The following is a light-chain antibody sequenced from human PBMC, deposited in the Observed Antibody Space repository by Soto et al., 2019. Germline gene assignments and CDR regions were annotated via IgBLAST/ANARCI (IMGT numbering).Light chain of an antibody. CDR3: QESYSVLGDT. CDR1: QSINTY. CDR2: GAS. J-gene: IGKJ1*01. Sequence: DIQMTQSPSSLSASVGDRVTITCQTSQSINTYLNWYQQKPGKAPKLLIYGASSLQSGVPLRFSGSGSGTDFTLTISTLEPEDFATYYCQESYSVLGDTCGQGTKVDIK. V-gene: IGKV1-39*01.